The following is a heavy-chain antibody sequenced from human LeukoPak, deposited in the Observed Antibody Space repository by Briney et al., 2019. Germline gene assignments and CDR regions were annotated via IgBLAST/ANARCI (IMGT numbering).Heavy chain of an antibody. CDR2: IIPIFGTA. V-gene: IGHV1-69*06. Sequence: SVKVSCKASGGTFSSYAISWVRQAPGQGLEWMGGIIPIFGTANYAQKFQGRVTITADKSTSTAYMELSSLRSEDTAVYYCARDSVAVAGTNHFDYWGQGTLVTVSS. J-gene: IGHJ4*02. D-gene: IGHD6-19*01. CDR1: GGTFSSYA. CDR3: ARDSVAVAGTNHFDY.